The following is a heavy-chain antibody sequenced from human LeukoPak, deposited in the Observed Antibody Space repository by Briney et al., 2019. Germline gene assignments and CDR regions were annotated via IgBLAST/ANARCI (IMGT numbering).Heavy chain of an antibody. J-gene: IGHJ4*02. Sequence: GGSLRLSCAASGFIFSSYGMPWVRQAPGKGLEWVALISFDASNKHYADSAKGRFTISRDNSKNTLYLQMNSLRAEDTAVYYCAKGDVSTDYFDYWGQGTLVTVSS. CDR1: GFIFSSYG. D-gene: IGHD5/OR15-5a*01. CDR2: ISFDASNK. CDR3: AKGDVSTDYFDY. V-gene: IGHV3-30*18.